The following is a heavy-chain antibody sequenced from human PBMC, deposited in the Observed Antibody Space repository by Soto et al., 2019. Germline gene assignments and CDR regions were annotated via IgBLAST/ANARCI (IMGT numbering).Heavy chain of an antibody. CDR2: IIPIFGTA. CDR3: ARAFHYGDDANYYYYGMDV. J-gene: IGHJ6*02. CDR1: GGTFSSYA. D-gene: IGHD4-17*01. Sequence: QVQLVQSGAEVKKPGSSVKVSCKASGGTFSSYAISWVRQAPGQGLEWMGGIIPIFGTANYAQKFQGRVTITADESTSTAYMELSSLRSEDTAVYYCARAFHYGDDANYYYYGMDVWGQGTTVTVSS. V-gene: IGHV1-69*01.